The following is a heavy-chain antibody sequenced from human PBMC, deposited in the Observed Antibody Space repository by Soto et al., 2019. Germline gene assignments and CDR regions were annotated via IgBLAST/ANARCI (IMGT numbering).Heavy chain of an antibody. J-gene: IGHJ4*01. CDR3: VRDRDLYRDMFHADL. CDR1: GFTFSSYS. CDR2: IFIRTTNV. V-gene: IGHV3-48*02. Sequence: PGGSLRLSCAASGFTFSSYSMNWVRQAPGKGLEWVAYIFIRTTNVYYADSVKGRFTISADIAENSVILQMNSLRDEDSAVYFCVRDRDLYRDMFHADLWGQGTLVTVSS. D-gene: IGHD3-10*02.